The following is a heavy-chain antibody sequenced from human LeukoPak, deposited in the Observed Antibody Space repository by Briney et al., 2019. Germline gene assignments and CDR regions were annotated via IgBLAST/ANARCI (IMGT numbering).Heavy chain of an antibody. J-gene: IGHJ4*02. CDR2: INHSGST. CDR1: GGSFSGYY. D-gene: IGHD4-17*01. V-gene: IGHV4-34*01. CDR3: ARWNPVTTSIDY. Sequence: PSETLSLTCAVYGGSFSGYYWSWIRQPPGKGLEWIGEINHSGSTNYNPSLKSRVTISVDTSKNQFSLKLTSVTAADTAVYYCARWNPVTTSIDYWGQGILVAVSS.